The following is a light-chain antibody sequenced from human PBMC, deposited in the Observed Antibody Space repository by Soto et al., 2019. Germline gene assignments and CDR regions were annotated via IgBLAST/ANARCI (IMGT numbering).Light chain of an antibody. J-gene: IGKJ2*01. CDR1: QSVSSSY. CDR3: QQYGSSPYT. CDR2: GAS. Sequence: EVVFTQSPGTLSLSPGERATLSCRASQSVSSSYLAWYQQKPGQAPRLLMYGASSGATGIPDRFSGSGSGTDFTLTISRLEPEDFAVYYCQQYGSSPYTFGQGTKLEIK. V-gene: IGKV3-20*01.